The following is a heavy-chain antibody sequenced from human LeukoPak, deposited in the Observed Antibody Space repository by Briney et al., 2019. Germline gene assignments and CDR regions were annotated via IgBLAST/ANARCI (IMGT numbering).Heavy chain of an antibody. V-gene: IGHV4-39*01. CDR3: ARLHQQLVPY. CDR1: GGSISSSTYY. J-gene: IGHJ4*02. CDR2: IYYSGST. Sequence: PSETLALTCTVSGGSISSSTYYCGWIRQPPGKGLEWIGRIYYSGSTYYDPSLKSRVTISVDASKNQFSLKLSSVTAADTAVYYCARLHQQLVPYWGQGTLVTVSP. D-gene: IGHD6-13*01.